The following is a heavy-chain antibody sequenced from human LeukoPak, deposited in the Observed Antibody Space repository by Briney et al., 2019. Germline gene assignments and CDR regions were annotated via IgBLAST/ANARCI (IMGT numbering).Heavy chain of an antibody. J-gene: IGHJ4*02. D-gene: IGHD4-17*01. CDR1: GFTFSSYS. Sequence: GGSLRLSCAASGFTFSSYSMNWVRQAPGKGLEWVSYISSSSSTICYADSVKGRFTISRDNAKNSLYLQMNSLRAEDTAVYYCARDRDDYGDYTKGYWGQGTLVTVSS. CDR2: ISSSSSTI. CDR3: ARDRDDYGDYTKGY. V-gene: IGHV3-48*04.